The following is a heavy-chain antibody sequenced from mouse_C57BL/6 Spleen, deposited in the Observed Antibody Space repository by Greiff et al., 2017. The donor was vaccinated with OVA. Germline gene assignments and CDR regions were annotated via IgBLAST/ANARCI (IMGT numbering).Heavy chain of an antibody. CDR1: GFTFTDYY. CDR2: IRNKANGYTT. Sequence: EVKVVESGGGLVQPGGSLSLSCAASGFTFTDYYMSWVRQPPGKALEWMGFIRNKANGYTTEYSASVKGRFTISRDNSQSILYLQMNALRAEDSATYYCARSTGYFDYWGQGTTLTVSS. CDR3: ARSTGYFDY. J-gene: IGHJ2*01. V-gene: IGHV7-3*01. D-gene: IGHD4-1*02.